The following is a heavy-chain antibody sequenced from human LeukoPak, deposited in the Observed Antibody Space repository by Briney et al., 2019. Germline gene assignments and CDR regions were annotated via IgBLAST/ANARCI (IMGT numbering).Heavy chain of an antibody. CDR2: ISSSSSTI. CDR1: GFTFSSYS. CDR3: ARDSDYGFWSGFPDY. V-gene: IGHV3-48*01. Sequence: GGSLRLSCVASGFTFSSYSMNWVRQAPGKGLKWVSYISSSSSTIYYADSVKGRFTISRDNAKNSLCLQMNSLRAEDTAVYYCARDSDYGFWSGFPDYWGQGTLVTVSS. J-gene: IGHJ4*02. D-gene: IGHD3-3*01.